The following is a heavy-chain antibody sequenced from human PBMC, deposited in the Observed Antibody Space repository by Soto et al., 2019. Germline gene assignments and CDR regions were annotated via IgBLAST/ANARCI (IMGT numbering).Heavy chain of an antibody. D-gene: IGHD3-16*02. CDR2: INAGNGNT. Sequence: QVQLVQSGAEEKKPGASVKVSCKASGYTFTNYAMHWVRQAPGQRLEWMGWINAGNGNTKYSQKFQGRVTITRDTPASTAYMELSSRRSEDTAVYSGARGFPLRFDPWGQGTLVTVSS. V-gene: IGHV1-3*05. CDR1: GYTFTNYA. CDR3: ARGFPLRFDP. J-gene: IGHJ5*02.